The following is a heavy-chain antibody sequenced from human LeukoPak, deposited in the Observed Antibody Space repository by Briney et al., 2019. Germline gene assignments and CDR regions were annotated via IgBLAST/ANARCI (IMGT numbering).Heavy chain of an antibody. Sequence: PGGSLRLSCAASGFTFSSYSMNWVRQAPGKGLEWVSDISSSSSTIYYADSVKGRFTISRDNAKNSLYLQMNSLRAEDTAVYYCARGPYYDILTGLRPGGWFDPWGQGTWSPSPQ. CDR3: ARGPYYDILTGLRPGGWFDP. CDR1: GFTFSSYS. CDR2: ISSSSSTI. V-gene: IGHV3-48*01. D-gene: IGHD3-9*01. J-gene: IGHJ5*02.